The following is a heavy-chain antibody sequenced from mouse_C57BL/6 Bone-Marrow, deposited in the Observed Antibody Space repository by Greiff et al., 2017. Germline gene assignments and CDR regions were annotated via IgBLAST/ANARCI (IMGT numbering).Heavy chain of an antibody. D-gene: IGHD3-1*01. CDR3: TTSGKDY. J-gene: IGHJ2*01. CDR1: GFNIKDDY. Sequence: EVQLQQSGAELVRPGASVKLSCTASGFNIKDDYMHWVKQRPEQGLEWIGWLDPENGDTEYASKFQGKATITADTSSNTAYLQLSSLTSEDTAVYYCTTSGKDYWGQGTTLTVSS. V-gene: IGHV14-4*01. CDR2: LDPENGDT.